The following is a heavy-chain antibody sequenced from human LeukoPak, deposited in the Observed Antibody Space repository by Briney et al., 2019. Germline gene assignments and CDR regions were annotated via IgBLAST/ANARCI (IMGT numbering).Heavy chain of an antibody. D-gene: IGHD6-6*01. CDR2: IYYSGST. CDR1: GGSISSYY. J-gene: IGHJ4*02. CDR3: AKVDPDSSSTLKVFDY. V-gene: IGHV4-59*01. Sequence: SETLSLTCTVSGGSISSYYWSWIRQPPGKGLEWIGYIYYSGSTNYNPSLKSRVTISVDTSKNQFSLKLSSVTAADTPVYYCAKVDPDSSSTLKVFDYWGQGTLVTVSS.